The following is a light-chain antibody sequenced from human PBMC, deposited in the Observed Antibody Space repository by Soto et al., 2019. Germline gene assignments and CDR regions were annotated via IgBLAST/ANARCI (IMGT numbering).Light chain of an antibody. CDR2: DDS. CDR1: QSISGW. CDR3: QQYNTYPAT. V-gene: IGKV1-5*01. J-gene: IGKJ1*01. Sequence: DIQMTQSPSTLSSSVGDRVTITCRASQSISGWLAWYQQKPGKAPKLLIYDDSILESGVPSRFSGSTSGADFTLTTSSLQPDDFATYYCQQYNTYPATFGRGTKVDIX.